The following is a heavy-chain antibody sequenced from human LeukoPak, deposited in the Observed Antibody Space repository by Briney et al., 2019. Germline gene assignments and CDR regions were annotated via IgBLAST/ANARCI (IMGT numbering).Heavy chain of an antibody. D-gene: IGHD1-1*01. CDR2: IYYSGST. CDR3: ARRWNDAFDI. J-gene: IGHJ3*02. CDR1: GGSISSYY. V-gene: IGHV4-59*01. Sequence: SETLSLTCTVSGGSISSYYWSWIRQPPGKGLEWIGYIYYSGSTNYNPSLKSRVTISVDTSKNQFSLKLSSVTAAVTAVYYCARRWNDAFDIWGQGTMVTVSS.